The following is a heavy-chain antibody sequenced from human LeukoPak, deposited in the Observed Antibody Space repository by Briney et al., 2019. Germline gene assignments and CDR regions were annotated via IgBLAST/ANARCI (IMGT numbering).Heavy chain of an antibody. Sequence: GGSLRLSCAASGFTFSSYGMHWVRQAPGKGLEWVAFIRYDGSNKYYADSVKGRFTISRDNSKNTLYLQMNSLRAEDTAVYYCARERSLEIAVAGTIFDYWGQGTLVTVSS. D-gene: IGHD6-19*01. J-gene: IGHJ4*02. CDR2: IRYDGSNK. CDR1: GFTFSSYG. V-gene: IGHV3-30*02. CDR3: ARERSLEIAVAGTIFDY.